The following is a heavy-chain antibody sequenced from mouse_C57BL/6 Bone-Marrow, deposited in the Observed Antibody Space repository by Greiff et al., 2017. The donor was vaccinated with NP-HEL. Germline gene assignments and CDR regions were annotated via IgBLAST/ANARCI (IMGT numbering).Heavy chain of an antibody. CDR1: GFSLTSYG. Sequence: VMLVESGPGLVQPSQSLSITCTVSGFSLTSYGVHWVRQSPGKGLEWLGVIWRGGSTDYNAAFMSRLSITKDNSKSQVFFKMNSLQADDTAIYYCAKNYGSLPYAMDYWGQGTSVTVSS. CDR2: IWRGGST. CDR3: AKNYGSLPYAMDY. J-gene: IGHJ4*01. V-gene: IGHV2-5*01. D-gene: IGHD1-1*01.